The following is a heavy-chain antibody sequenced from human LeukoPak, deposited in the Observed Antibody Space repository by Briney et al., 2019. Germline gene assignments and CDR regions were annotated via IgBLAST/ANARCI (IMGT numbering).Heavy chain of an antibody. J-gene: IGHJ5*02. CDR3: ARHRYSSSWYYGELDP. Sequence: SETLTLTCTVSGGSISSYYWSWIRQPPGKGLEWIGYIHYSGSTNYNPSLKSRVTISVDTSKNQFSLKLSSVTAADTAVYYCARHRYSSSWYYGELDPWGQGTLVTASS. V-gene: IGHV4-59*08. D-gene: IGHD6-13*01. CDR2: IHYSGST. CDR1: GGSISSYY.